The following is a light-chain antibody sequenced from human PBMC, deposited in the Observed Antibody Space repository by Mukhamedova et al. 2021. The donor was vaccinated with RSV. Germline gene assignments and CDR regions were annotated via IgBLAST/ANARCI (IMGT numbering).Light chain of an antibody. CDR3: QLVGSSSLDI. CDR2: GAS. Sequence: LLIYGASSRATGIPDRFSGSGSGTDFTLTISRLEPEDFAVYYCQLVGSSSLDIFGQGTKLEIK. V-gene: IGKV3-20*01. J-gene: IGKJ2*01.